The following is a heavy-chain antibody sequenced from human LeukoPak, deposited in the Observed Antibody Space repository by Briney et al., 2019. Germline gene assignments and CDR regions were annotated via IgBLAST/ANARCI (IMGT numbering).Heavy chain of an antibody. J-gene: IGHJ6*03. V-gene: IGHV4-59*01. D-gene: IGHD6-19*01. CDR3: ARGYSSGWNDYYYMDV. CDR1: GGSISSYY. Sequence: SETLSLTCTVSGGSISSYYWSWIRQPPGKGLEWIGYIYYSGSTNYSPSLKSRVTISVDTSKNQFSLKLSSVTAADTAVYYCARGYSSGWNDYYYMDVWGKGTTVTISS. CDR2: IYYSGST.